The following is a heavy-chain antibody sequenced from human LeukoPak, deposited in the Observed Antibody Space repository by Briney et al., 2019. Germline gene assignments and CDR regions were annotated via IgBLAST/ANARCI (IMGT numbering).Heavy chain of an antibody. Sequence: PSETLSLTCTVSGGSISSRSYYWGWIRQPPGKGLEWIGSIYYSGSTYYNPSLKSRVTISVDTSENQFSLKLSSVTAADTAVYYCATGDSSGYCYDYWGQGTLVTVSS. CDR3: ATGDSSGYCYDY. D-gene: IGHD3-22*01. CDR1: GGSISSRSYY. J-gene: IGHJ4*02. CDR2: IYYSGST. V-gene: IGHV4-39*01.